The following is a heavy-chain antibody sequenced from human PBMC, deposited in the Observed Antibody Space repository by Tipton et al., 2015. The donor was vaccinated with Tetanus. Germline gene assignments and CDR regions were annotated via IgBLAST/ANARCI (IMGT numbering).Heavy chain of an antibody. D-gene: IGHD5-18*01. J-gene: IGHJ3*02. V-gene: IGHV1-2*02. CDR3: ARAPSPYTYGLPFWVFDI. Sequence: QSGAEVKKPGASVKVSCKASGYTFTGYYLHWVRQAPGQGLEWMGWINPVSGDTDYAQKLQGRVTMTRDTSISTVYMELSRLRSDDPPVLSCARAPSPYTYGLPFWVFDIGAQGTRAPVPP. CDR1: GYTFTGYY. CDR2: INPVSGDT.